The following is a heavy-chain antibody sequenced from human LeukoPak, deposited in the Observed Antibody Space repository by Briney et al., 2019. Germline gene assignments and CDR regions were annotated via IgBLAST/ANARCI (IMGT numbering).Heavy chain of an antibody. CDR3: AKGRGWEASYYYYYMDV. CDR1: GFNFSTSR. J-gene: IGHJ6*03. V-gene: IGHV3-21*01. Sequence: GGSLRLSCAASGFNFSTSRMNWVRQAPGKGLEWVSSISTSDSYMYYGDSVRGRFTISRDNTRNSVYLQMNSLRAEDTAVYYCAKGRGWEASYYYYYMDVWGKGTTVTISS. D-gene: IGHD1-26*01. CDR2: ISTSDSYM.